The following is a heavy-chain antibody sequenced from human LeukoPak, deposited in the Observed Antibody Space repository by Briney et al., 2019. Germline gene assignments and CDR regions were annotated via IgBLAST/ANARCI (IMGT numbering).Heavy chain of an antibody. D-gene: IGHD7-27*01. CDR1: GYTFTTYG. Sequence: ASVKVSCKASGYTFTTYGITWVRQAPGQGLEWMGWISVYNGKTNYAQKLQGRVTMTTDTSTITAYMELRSLRSDDTAVYYCARDISATGDYFDPWGQGTLVTVSS. J-gene: IGHJ5*02. CDR3: ARDISATGDYFDP. V-gene: IGHV1-18*01. CDR2: ISVYNGKT.